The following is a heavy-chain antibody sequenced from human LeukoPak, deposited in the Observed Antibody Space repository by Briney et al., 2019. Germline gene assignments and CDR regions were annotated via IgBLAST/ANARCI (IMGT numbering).Heavy chain of an antibody. Sequence: ASVTISCKASGYTFTGYYMHWVRQAPGQGLEWMGWINPNSGSTNYAQKFQGRATMTRDTSISTAYMELRRLTADDTAVYYCVSRYSNNNWGQGTLVTVSS. CDR3: VSRYSNNN. CDR2: INPNSGST. D-gene: IGHD5-12*01. V-gene: IGHV1-2*02. CDR1: GYTFTGYY. J-gene: IGHJ4*02.